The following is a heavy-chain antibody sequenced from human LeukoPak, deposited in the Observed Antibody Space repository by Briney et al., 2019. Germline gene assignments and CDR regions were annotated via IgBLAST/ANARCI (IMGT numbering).Heavy chain of an antibody. Sequence: SETLSLTCTVSGGSISSYYWSWIRQPAGKGLEWIGRIYTSGSTNYNPSLKSRVTISVDTSKNQFSLKLSSVTAADTAVYYCARHYYGSGSYYKTAYDYWGQGTLVTVSS. CDR3: ARHYYGSGSYYKTAYDY. V-gene: IGHV4-4*07. J-gene: IGHJ4*02. CDR2: IYTSGST. CDR1: GGSISSYY. D-gene: IGHD3-10*01.